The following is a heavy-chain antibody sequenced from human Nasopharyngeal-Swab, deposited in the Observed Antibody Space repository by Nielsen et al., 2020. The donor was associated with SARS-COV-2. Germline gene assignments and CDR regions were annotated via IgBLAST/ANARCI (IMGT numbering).Heavy chain of an antibody. Sequence: SETLSLTCPVSGGSISSYYWSWIRQPPGKGLEWIGYIYYSGSTNYNPSLKSRVTISVDTSKNQFSLKLSSVTAADTAVYYCARESYYDSSGYRRVFDYWGQGTLVTVSS. CDR2: IYYSGST. CDR1: GGSISSYY. CDR3: ARESYYDSSGYRRVFDY. J-gene: IGHJ4*02. V-gene: IGHV4-59*01. D-gene: IGHD3-22*01.